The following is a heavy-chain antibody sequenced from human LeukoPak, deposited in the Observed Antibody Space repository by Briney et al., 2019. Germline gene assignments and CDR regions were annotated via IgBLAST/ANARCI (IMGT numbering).Heavy chain of an antibody. D-gene: IGHD6-13*01. CDR1: GYTFTSYA. Sequence: GASVKVSCKASGYTFTSYAMHWVRQAPGQRLEWMGWINAGTGNTKYSQKFQGRVTITRDTSASTAYMELSSLRSEDTAVYYCARGKAAAADYWGQGTLVTVSS. V-gene: IGHV1-3*01. CDR2: INAGTGNT. CDR3: ARGKAAAADY. J-gene: IGHJ4*02.